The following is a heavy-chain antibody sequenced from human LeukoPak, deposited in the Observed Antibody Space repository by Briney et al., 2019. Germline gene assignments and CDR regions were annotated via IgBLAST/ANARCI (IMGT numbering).Heavy chain of an antibody. CDR2: INPNSGCT. J-gene: IGHJ4*02. CDR3: ARDYGDYGGDY. CDR1: GYTFTGYY. Sequence: ASVRVSCEASGYTFTGYYMHWVRQAPGQGLEWMGWINPNSGCTNYAQKFQGRVTMTRDTSISTAFMELSSLRADDTAVYYCARDYGDYGGDYWGQGTLVTVSS. V-gene: IGHV1-2*02. D-gene: IGHD4-17*01.